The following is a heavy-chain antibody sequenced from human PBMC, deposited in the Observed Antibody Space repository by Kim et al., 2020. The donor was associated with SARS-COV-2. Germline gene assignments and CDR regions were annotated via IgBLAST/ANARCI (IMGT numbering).Heavy chain of an antibody. Sequence: AIYAQKFQGRVTITANASTCTAYMELSRLRSEDTAVYYCARKSGYGSGDYWGQGTLVTVSS. CDR3: ARKSGYGSGDY. CDR2: A. D-gene: IGHD5-12*01. V-gene: IGHV1-69*01. J-gene: IGHJ4*02.